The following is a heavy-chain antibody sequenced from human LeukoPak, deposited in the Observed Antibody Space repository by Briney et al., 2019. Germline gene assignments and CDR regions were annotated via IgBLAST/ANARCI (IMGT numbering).Heavy chain of an antibody. D-gene: IGHD3-3*01. CDR3: ARSRVWSDYWGYFDY. CDR1: DDSITSYY. Sequence: SETLSLTCTVSDDSITSYYWTWIQQPPGKGLEWIGYIYYIGNTNYNPSLKSRVSISVDTSKNQFSLNLSSVTAADTAVYYCARSRVWSDYWGYFDYWGQGILVTVSS. V-gene: IGHV4-59*01. CDR2: IYYIGNT. J-gene: IGHJ4*02.